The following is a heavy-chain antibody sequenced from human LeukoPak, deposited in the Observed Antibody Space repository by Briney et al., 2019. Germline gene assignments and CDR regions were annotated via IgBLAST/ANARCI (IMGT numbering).Heavy chain of an antibody. Sequence: PSETLSLTCTVSGGSISSYFWSWIRQPPGKGLEWIGYIYSSGSTNYNPSLKSRVTISVDTSKNQFSLKLSSVTAADTAVYYCARQRRIVVVPAARGYFDYWGQGTLVTVSS. V-gene: IGHV4-59*08. CDR1: GGSISSYF. J-gene: IGHJ4*02. CDR2: IYSSGST. CDR3: ARQRRIVVVPAARGYFDY. D-gene: IGHD2-2*01.